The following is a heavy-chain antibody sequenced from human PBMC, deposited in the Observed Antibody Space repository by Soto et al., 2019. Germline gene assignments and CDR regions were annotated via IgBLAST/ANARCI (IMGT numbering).Heavy chain of an antibody. CDR3: SGPEPLTGTTTH. CDR2: IRSKTYNYAT. CDR1: GFPFSASA. D-gene: IGHD1-20*01. J-gene: IGHJ4*02. V-gene: IGHV3-73*01. Sequence: PGGSLRLSCAASGFPFSASAMHWVRQTSGRGLEWIGLIRSKTYNYATVYGASVRGRFTISRDDSRNTAYLQLNSLGAEDTALNYCSGPEPLTGTTTHWGPGTLVTVSP.